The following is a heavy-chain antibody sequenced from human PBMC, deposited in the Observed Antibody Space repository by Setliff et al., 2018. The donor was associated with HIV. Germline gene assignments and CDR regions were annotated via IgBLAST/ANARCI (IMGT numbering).Heavy chain of an antibody. J-gene: IGHJ4*02. CDR1: GGTFSSYA. D-gene: IGHD3-9*01. CDR2: IIPILGIA. CDR3: ARGRSRYFDWLPSTLSYYFDY. Sequence: ASVKVSCKASGGTFSSYAISWVRQAPGQGLEWMGGIIPILGIANYAQKFQGRVTITADESTSTAYMELSSLRSEDTAVYYCARGRSRYFDWLPSTLSYYFDYWGQGTLVTVSS. V-gene: IGHV1-69*10.